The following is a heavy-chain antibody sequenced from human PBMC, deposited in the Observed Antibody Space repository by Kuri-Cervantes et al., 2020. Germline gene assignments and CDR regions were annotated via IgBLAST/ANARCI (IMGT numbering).Heavy chain of an antibody. Sequence: GESLKISCAASGFTFSSYAMHWVRQAPGKGLEWVAVISYDGSNKYYADSVKGRFTISRDNAKKSVYLQMNSLRAEDTAVYYCARMAGVATISRFWYFDLWGRGTLVTVSS. CDR3: ARMAGVATISRFWYFDL. J-gene: IGHJ2*01. CDR1: GFTFSSYA. V-gene: IGHV3-30*07. CDR2: ISYDGSNK. D-gene: IGHD5-12*01.